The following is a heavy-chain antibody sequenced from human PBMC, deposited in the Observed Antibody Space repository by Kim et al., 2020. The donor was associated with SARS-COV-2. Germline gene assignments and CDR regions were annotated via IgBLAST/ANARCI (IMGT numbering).Heavy chain of an antibody. J-gene: IGHJ5*02. V-gene: IGHV4-4*07. Sequence: SETLSLTCTVSGGSISSYYWSWIRQPAGKGLEWIGRIYTSGSTNYNPSLKSRVTMSVDTSKNQFSLKLSSVTAADTAVYYCARTLIEDIVVVPENVGWFDPWGQGTLVTVSS. CDR2: IYTSGST. CDR3: ARTLIEDIVVVPENVGWFDP. CDR1: GGSISSYY. D-gene: IGHD2-2*01.